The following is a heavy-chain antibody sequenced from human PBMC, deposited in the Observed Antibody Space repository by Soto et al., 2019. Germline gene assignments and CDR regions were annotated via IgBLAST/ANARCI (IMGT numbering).Heavy chain of an antibody. Sequence: GGSLTVSCAASGFPFSSYAMSWLRQAPGKRLEWVGRIKSQASGGTIDYAAPVKGRFTISRDDSKDTVYLQMDSLKTEDTAVYYCTHLLSLAHPYSYLWGQGTQVTVSS. CDR2: IKSQASGGTI. CDR3: THLLSLAHPYSYL. V-gene: IGHV3-15*01. J-gene: IGHJ4*02. CDR1: GFPFSSYA. D-gene: IGHD2-21*01.